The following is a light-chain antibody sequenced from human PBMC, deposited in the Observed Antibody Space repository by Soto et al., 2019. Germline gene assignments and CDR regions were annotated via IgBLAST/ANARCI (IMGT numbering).Light chain of an antibody. CDR1: HNIRDK. Sequence: EIVLTQSPATLSVSPGERVTLSCRASHNIRDKLAWYQQKPGRAPRLLIYAASSRVTAVPARFSGSGSGTEFTLTISSLQSGDFTVYYCQQYSDWPRTFGGGTQVEIK. CDR3: QQYSDWPRT. V-gene: IGKV3-15*01. J-gene: IGKJ4*01. CDR2: AAS.